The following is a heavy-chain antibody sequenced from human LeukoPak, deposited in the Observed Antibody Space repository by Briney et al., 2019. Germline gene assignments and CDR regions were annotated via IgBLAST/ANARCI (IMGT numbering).Heavy chain of an antibody. CDR3: ARDVSGFWSGYPHHFDY. V-gene: IGHV1-69*13. J-gene: IGHJ4*02. CDR2: IITIFGTA. D-gene: IGHD3-3*01. CDR1: GGTFSSYA. Sequence: SVKVSCKASGGTFSSYAISWVRQAPGQGLEWMGGIITIFGTANYAQKFQGRVTITADESTSTAYMELSSLRSEDTAVYYCARDVSGFWSGYPHHFDYWGQGTLVTVSS.